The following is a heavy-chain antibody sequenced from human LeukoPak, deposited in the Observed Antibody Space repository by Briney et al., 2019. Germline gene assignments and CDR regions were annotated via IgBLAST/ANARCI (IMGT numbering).Heavy chain of an antibody. Sequence: ASVKDSCKASGYTFTSYAMHWVRQAPGQRLEWMGWINAGNGNTKYSQKFQGRVTITRDTSASTAYMELSSLRSEDTAVYYCAREYYYDSSGSNFDYWGQGTLVTVSS. CDR3: AREYYYDSSGSNFDY. CDR1: GYTFTSYA. V-gene: IGHV1-3*01. CDR2: INAGNGNT. J-gene: IGHJ4*02. D-gene: IGHD3-22*01.